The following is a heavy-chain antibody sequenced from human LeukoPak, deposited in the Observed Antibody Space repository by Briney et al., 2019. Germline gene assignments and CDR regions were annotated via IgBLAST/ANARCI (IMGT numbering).Heavy chain of an antibody. Sequence: ASVKVSCKASGYTFTGYYMHWVRQAPGQGLEWMGWINPNSGGTNYAQKFQGRVTMTRDTSISTAYMELSRLRSEDTAVYYCASARKRYSYGLDAFDIWGQGTMVTVSS. CDR1: GYTFTGYY. CDR3: ASARKRYSYGLDAFDI. J-gene: IGHJ3*02. CDR2: INPNSGGT. D-gene: IGHD5-18*01. V-gene: IGHV1-2*02.